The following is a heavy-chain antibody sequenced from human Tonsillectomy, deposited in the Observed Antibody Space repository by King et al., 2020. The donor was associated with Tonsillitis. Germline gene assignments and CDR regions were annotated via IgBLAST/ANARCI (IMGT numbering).Heavy chain of an antibody. Sequence: VQLVQSGGGLVKPGGSLRLSCAASGFTFSSYSMNWVRQAPGKGLEWVSSISSSSCYIYYASSVKGRFTISRDNAKNSLYLQMNSLRAEDTAVYYCAREGTGTTSYYYYYMDVWGKGTTVTVSS. CDR3: AREGTGTTSYYYYYMDV. CDR1: GFTFSSYS. J-gene: IGHJ6*03. V-gene: IGHV3-21*01. D-gene: IGHD1-1*01. CDR2: ISSSSCYI.